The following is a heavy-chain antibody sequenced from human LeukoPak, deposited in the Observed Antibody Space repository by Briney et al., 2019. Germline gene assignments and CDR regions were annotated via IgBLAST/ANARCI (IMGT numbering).Heavy chain of an antibody. CDR2: IYPGDSDT. CDR3: ARLRYCSGGSCYSFDY. Sequence: GESLKISCKGSGYSFTSYWIGWVRQMPGKGLEWMGIIYPGDSDTRYSPSFQGQVTISADKSISTAYLQWGSLKASDTAMYYCARLRYCSGGSCYSFDYWGQGTLVTVSS. J-gene: IGHJ4*02. CDR1: GYSFTSYW. D-gene: IGHD2-15*01. V-gene: IGHV5-51*01.